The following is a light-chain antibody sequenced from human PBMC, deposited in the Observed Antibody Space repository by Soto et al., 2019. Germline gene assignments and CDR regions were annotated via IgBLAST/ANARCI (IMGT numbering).Light chain of an antibody. CDR1: SSDVGGYNY. J-gene: IGLJ2*01. CDR2: AVS. Sequence: QSALTQPASVSGSPGQSITISCTGTSSDVGGYNYVSWYQQHPGKAPKLMIYAVSNRPSGVSNHFTGSKSGNTATLTISGHQAKHEADYYCSSYTSSSNLLFGGGTKVTVL. CDR3: SSYTSSSNLL. V-gene: IGLV2-14*01.